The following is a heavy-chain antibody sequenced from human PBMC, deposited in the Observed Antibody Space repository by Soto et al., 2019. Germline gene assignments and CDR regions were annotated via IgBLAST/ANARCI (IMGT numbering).Heavy chain of an antibody. J-gene: IGHJ4*02. CDR1: GITVRNNY. CDR3: ARDPPGSGSYTYDY. CDR2: ISPAGDT. Sequence: VQLVESGGGLVRPGGSLRLSCAASGITVRNNYMSWFRQAPGKGLEWVSVISPAGDTYCADSVKGRFTISRDDSQNTMYFQINSLRAEDTAVYYCARDPPGSGSYTYDYWGQGTLVTVSS. D-gene: IGHD3-10*01. V-gene: IGHV3-66*01.